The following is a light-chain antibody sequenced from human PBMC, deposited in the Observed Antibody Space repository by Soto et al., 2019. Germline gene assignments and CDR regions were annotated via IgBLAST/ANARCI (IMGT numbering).Light chain of an antibody. V-gene: IGLV1-44*01. CDR3: AAWDDSLNGMV. Sequence: QSVLTQPPSASGTPGQRVTISCSGSSSNIGTNTVNWYQQLPGTAPKLLIHSNNQRPSGVPDRFSGSKSGTSGSLAISGLQSEDEADYYCAAWDDSLNGMVFGGGTKVTVL. CDR1: SSNIGTNT. CDR2: SNN. J-gene: IGLJ2*01.